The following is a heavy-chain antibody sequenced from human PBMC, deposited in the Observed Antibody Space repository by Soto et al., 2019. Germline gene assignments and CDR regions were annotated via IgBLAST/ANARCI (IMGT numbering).Heavy chain of an antibody. CDR2: INAGNGNT. CDR1: GYTFTSYA. J-gene: IGHJ5*02. Sequence: ASVKVSCKASGYTFTSYAMHWVRQAPGQRLEWMGWINAGNGNTKYSQKFQGRVTITRDTSASTAYMELSILRSEDTAVYYCARDAGDWNYPNWFDPWGQGTLVTVSS. D-gene: IGHD1-7*01. CDR3: ARDAGDWNYPNWFDP. V-gene: IGHV1-3*01.